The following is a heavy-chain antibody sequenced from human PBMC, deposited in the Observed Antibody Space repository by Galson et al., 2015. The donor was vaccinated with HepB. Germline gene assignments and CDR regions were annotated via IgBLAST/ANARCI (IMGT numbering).Heavy chain of an antibody. CDR3: ARSTAGTRAVVFDY. Sequence: TLSLTCTVSGGSISSGSYYWSWIRQPAGTGLEWIGRIYTSGSTNYNPSLKSRVTISVDTSKNQFSLKLSSVTAADTAVYYCARSTAGTRAVVFDYWGQGTLVTVSS. V-gene: IGHV4-61*02. CDR2: IYTSGST. D-gene: IGHD6-19*01. J-gene: IGHJ4*02. CDR1: GGSISSGSYY.